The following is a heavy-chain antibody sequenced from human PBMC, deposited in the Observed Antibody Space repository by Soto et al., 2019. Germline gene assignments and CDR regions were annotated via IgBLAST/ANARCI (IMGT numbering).Heavy chain of an antibody. Sequence: QVQLVQSGAEVKKPGASVKVSCKASGYTFTSYDINWVRQATGQGLEWMGWMNPNSGNTGYAQKFQGRVTMTRNTSISTAYMELSSLRSEDTAVYYCARIDYYGSGSYYRRGDYYYGMDVWGQGTTVTVSS. J-gene: IGHJ6*02. CDR2: MNPNSGNT. D-gene: IGHD3-10*01. CDR3: ARIDYYGSGSYYRRGDYYYGMDV. CDR1: GYTFTSYD. V-gene: IGHV1-8*01.